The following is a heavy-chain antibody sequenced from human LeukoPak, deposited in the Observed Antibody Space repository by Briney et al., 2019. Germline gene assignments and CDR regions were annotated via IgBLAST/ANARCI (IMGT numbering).Heavy chain of an antibody. J-gene: IGHJ4*02. V-gene: IGHV1-8*01. CDR2: MNPNSGNT. CDR3: ARDLNGYSSGEGVY. CDR1: GYTFTSYD. D-gene: IGHD6-19*01. Sequence: ASVTVSCTASGYTFTSYDINWVRQATGQGLEWMGWMNPNSGNTGYAQKFQGRVTMTRNTSISTAYMEVTSLRSEDTAVYYCARDLNGYSSGEGVYWGQGTLVTVSS.